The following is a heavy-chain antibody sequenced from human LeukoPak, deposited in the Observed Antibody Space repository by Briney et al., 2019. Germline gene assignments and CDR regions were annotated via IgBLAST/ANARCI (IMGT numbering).Heavy chain of an antibody. Sequence: SETLSLTCTVSGGSISSGSYYWSWIRQPAGKGLEWIGRIYTGGSTNYNPSLKSRVTISVDTSKNQFSLKLSSVTAADTAVYYCARECYDSSLDAFDIWGQGTMVTVSS. D-gene: IGHD3-22*01. CDR3: ARECYDSSLDAFDI. CDR1: GGSISSGSYY. V-gene: IGHV4-61*02. J-gene: IGHJ3*02. CDR2: IYTGGST.